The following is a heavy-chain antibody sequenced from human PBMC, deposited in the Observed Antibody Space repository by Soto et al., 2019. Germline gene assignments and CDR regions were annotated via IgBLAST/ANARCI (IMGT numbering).Heavy chain of an antibody. CDR2: ISWNSASK. D-gene: IGHD1-26*01. CDR3: AKAPGSSILGGSYIDY. V-gene: IGHV3-9*01. J-gene: IGHJ4*02. Sequence: EVQLVESGGGLVQPGRSLRLSCAASGFTFDDYAMHWVRQAPGKGLEWVSGISWNSASKGYADSVKGRFTISRDNAKNSLYMQMNSLRAEDTALYYCAKAPGSSILGGSYIDYWGQGTLVTVSS. CDR1: GFTFDDYA.